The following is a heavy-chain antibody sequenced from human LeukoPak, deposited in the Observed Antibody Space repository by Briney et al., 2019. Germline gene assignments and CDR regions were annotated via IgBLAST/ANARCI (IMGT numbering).Heavy chain of an antibody. D-gene: IGHD6-6*01. V-gene: IGHV4-34*01. CDR1: GGSFSGYY. J-gene: IGHJ4*02. CDR2: INHSGST. CDR3: ARGAARRPLLY. Sequence: PSETLSLTCAVYGGSFSGYYWSWIRQPPGKGLEWIGEINHSGSTNYNPSLKSRVTISVDTSKNQFSLKLSSVTAADTAVYYCARGAARRPLLYWGQGTLVTVSS.